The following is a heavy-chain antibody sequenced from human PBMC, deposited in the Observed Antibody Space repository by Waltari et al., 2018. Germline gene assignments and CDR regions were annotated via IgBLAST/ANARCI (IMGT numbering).Heavy chain of an antibody. J-gene: IGHJ4*02. CDR3: ARGSRITIFGVVIARHYFDY. D-gene: IGHD3-3*01. V-gene: IGHV1-2*06. CDR1: GYTFTGYY. CDR2: INPNSGGT. Sequence: QVQLVQSGAEVKKPGASVKVSCKASGYTFTGYYMHWVRQSPGHGLEWMGRINPNSGGTNYAQKFQGRVTMTRDTSISTAYMELSRLRSDDTAVYYCARGSRITIFGVVIARHYFDYWGQGTLVTVSS.